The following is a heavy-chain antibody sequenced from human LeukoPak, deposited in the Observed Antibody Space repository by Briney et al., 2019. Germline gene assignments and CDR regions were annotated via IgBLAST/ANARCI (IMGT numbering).Heavy chain of an antibody. J-gene: IGHJ4*02. CDR2: IYYSGST. V-gene: IGHV4-39*07. CDR1: GGSISSSSYY. CDR3: ARGGITAMLDTATADFDY. D-gene: IGHD5-18*01. Sequence: MPSETLSLTCTVSGGSISSSSYYWGWIRQPPGKGLEWIRSIYYSGSTYYNPSLKSRVTISVDTSKNQFSLKLSSVTAADTAVYYCARGGITAMLDTATADFDYWGQGTLVTVSS.